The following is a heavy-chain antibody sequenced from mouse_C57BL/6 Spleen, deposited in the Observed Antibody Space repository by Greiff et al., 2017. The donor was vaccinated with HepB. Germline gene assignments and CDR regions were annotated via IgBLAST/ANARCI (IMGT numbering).Heavy chain of an antibody. V-gene: IGHV5-17*01. CDR2: ISSGSSTI. CDR1: GFTFSDYG. Sequence: EVQLVESGGGLVKPGGSLKLSCAASGFTFSDYGMHWVRQAPEKGLEWVAYISSGSSTIYYADTVKGRFTISRDNAKNTLFLQMTSLRSEDTAMYYCATTMVTTRDWYFDVWGTGTTVTVSS. D-gene: IGHD2-2*01. CDR3: ATTMVTTRDWYFDV. J-gene: IGHJ1*03.